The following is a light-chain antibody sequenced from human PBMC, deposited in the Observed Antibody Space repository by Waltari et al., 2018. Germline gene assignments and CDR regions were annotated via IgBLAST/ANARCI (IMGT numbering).Light chain of an antibody. J-gene: IGKJ1*01. Sequence: DIQMTQSPSSLSASVGDTVTITCQASQDIGNNLNWYQQKPETAPKLLIYRASSLQSGTPSRFSGSGSGAAFVLSILNLQPEDFATYYCQQGYSDPWTFGQGTQVEI. V-gene: IGKV1-33*01. CDR3: QQGYSDPWT. CDR1: QDIGNN. CDR2: RAS.